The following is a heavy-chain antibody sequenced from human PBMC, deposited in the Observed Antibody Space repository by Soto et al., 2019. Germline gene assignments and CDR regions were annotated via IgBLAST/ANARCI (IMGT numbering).Heavy chain of an antibody. CDR3: AKDTDYAMDV. J-gene: IGHJ6*02. D-gene: IGHD2-15*01. V-gene: IGHV3-74*01. CDR1: GFDFSNSW. Sequence: PGGSLRLSCAASGFDFSNSWIHWVRQGPGKGLVWVSHINSDGSGTTYADSVKGRFTIPRDNAKNTVYLQMNSLRAEDTAVYYCAKDTDYAMDVWGQGTTVTVSS. CDR2: INSDGSGT.